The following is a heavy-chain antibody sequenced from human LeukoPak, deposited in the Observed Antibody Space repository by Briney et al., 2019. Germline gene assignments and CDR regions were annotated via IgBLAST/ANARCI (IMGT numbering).Heavy chain of an antibody. CDR2: ISYDGSNK. CDR3: ARVSNPLGSGRRGWFDP. CDR1: GFTFSSYA. D-gene: IGHD3-10*01. Sequence: GGSLRLSCAASGFTFSSYAMHWVRQAPGKGLEWVAVISYDGSNKYYADSVKGRFTISRDNSKNTLYLQMNSLRAEDTAVYYCARVSNPLGSGRRGWFDPWGQGTLVTVSS. J-gene: IGHJ5*02. V-gene: IGHV3-30-3*01.